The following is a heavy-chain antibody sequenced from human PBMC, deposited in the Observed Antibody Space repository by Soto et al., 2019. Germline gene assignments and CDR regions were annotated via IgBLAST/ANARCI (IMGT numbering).Heavy chain of an antibody. CDR2: IYPGDSDT. D-gene: IGHD3-10*01. J-gene: IGHJ4*01. CDR1: GYSFTTYW. V-gene: IGHV5-51*01. Sequence: GESLKISCKGSGYSFTTYWIAWVRQMPGKGLEWVGVIYPGDSDTRYSPSFEGHVTISVDKSVSTAFLRWNSLKASDNAMYYCARHSTSAPKDYWGQGTLVTVSS. CDR3: ARHSTSAPKDY.